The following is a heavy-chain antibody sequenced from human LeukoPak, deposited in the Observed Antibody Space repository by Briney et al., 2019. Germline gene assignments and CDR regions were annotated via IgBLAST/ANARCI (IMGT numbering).Heavy chain of an antibody. J-gene: IGHJ6*03. D-gene: IGHD3-10*01. CDR3: ARAGYGSGSYYPQYYYYYMDV. CDR2: INPSGGST. CDR1: GYTFTSYY. Sequence: ASVKVSCKASGYTFTSYYIHWVRQAPGQGLEWMGIINPSGGSTSYAQKFQGRVTMTRDTSTSTVYMELSSLRSEDTAVYYCARAGYGSGSYYPQYYYYYMDVWGKGTTVTISS. V-gene: IGHV1-46*01.